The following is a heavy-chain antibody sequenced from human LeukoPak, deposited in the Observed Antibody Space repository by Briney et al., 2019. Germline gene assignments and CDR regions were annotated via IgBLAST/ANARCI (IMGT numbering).Heavy chain of an antibody. CDR2: ISAYNGNT. CDR3: ARTGGYCSGGSCYMGYYYYYYMDV. V-gene: IGHV1-18*01. CDR1: GYTFTSYG. J-gene: IGHJ6*03. Sequence: GASVKVSCKASGYTFTSYGISWVRQAPGQGLEWMGWISAYNGNTNYAQKLQGRVTMTRNTSISTAYMELSSLRSEDTAVYYCARTGGYCSGGSCYMGYYYYYYMDVWGKGTTVTVSS. D-gene: IGHD2-15*01.